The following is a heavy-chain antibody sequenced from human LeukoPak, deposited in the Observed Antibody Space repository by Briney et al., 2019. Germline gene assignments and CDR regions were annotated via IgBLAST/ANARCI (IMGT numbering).Heavy chain of an antibody. CDR1: GFTFSSYA. CDR3: AKDTDYYDSSGYYYVYPLDP. Sequence: GGSLRLSCAASGFTFSSYAMSWVRQAPGKGLEWVSAISGSGGSTYYADSVKGRFTISRDNSKNTLYLQMNSLRAEDTAVYYCAKDTDYYDSSGYYYVYPLDPWAREPWSPSPQ. V-gene: IGHV3-23*01. J-gene: IGHJ5*02. D-gene: IGHD3-22*01. CDR2: ISGSGGST.